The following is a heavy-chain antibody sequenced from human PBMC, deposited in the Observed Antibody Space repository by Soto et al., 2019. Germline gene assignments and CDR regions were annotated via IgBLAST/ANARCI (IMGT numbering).Heavy chain of an antibody. J-gene: IGHJ4*02. CDR3: ARDGSGYSSSWPALDY. CDR2: ISSSGSTI. Sequence: PRLSCAASGFTFSSYEMNWVRQAPGKGLEWVSYISSSGSTIYYADSVKGRFTISRDNAKNSLYLQMNSLRAEDTAVYYCARDGSGYSSSWPALDYWGQGTLVTVSS. D-gene: IGHD6-13*01. CDR1: GFTFSSYE. V-gene: IGHV3-48*03.